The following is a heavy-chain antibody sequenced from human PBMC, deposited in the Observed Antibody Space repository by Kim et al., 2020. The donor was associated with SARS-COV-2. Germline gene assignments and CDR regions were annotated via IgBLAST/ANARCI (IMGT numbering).Heavy chain of an antibody. D-gene: IGHD6-13*01. J-gene: IGHJ4*02. CDR3: ARVVPSSWPCYFNY. CDR2: ISYDGSNK. V-gene: IGHV3-30*04. CDR1: GFTFSSYA. Sequence: GGSLRLSCAASGFTFSSYAMHWVRQAPGKGLEWVAVISYDGSNKYYADSVKGRFTISRDNSKNTLYLQMNSLRAEDTAVYYCARVVPSSWPCYFNYWGQGTLVTVPS.